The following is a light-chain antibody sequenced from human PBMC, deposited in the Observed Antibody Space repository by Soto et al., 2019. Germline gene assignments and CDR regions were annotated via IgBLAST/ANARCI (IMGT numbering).Light chain of an antibody. CDR1: QGISNY. V-gene: IGKV1-27*01. CDR3: QKYNSALGT. J-gene: IGKJ1*01. Sequence: DIQMTQSPSSLSASVGDRVTITCRASQGISNYLAWYQQKPGKVPKLLIYAASTLQSGVPSRFSGSGSGTDFTLTISSLQHEDVETYYCQKYNSALGTLGQGTKVDIK. CDR2: AAS.